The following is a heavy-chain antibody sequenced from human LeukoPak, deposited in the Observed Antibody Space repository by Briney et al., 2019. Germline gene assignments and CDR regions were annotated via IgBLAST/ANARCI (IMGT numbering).Heavy chain of an antibody. Sequence: GRSLRLSCAASGSTFSSYAMHWVRQAPGKGLEWVAVISYDGSNKYYADSVKGRFTISRDNSKNTLYLQMNSLRAEDTAVYYCARSPIYDILTLDYWGQGTLVTVSS. CDR2: ISYDGSNK. D-gene: IGHD3-9*01. V-gene: IGHV3-30*04. J-gene: IGHJ4*02. CDR3: ARSPIYDILTLDY. CDR1: GSTFSSYA.